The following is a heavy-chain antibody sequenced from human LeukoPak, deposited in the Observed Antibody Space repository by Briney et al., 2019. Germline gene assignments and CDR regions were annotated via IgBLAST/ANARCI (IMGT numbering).Heavy chain of an antibody. CDR2: IIPILGIA. V-gene: IGHV1-69*04. Sequence: SVKVSCKASGGTFSSYAISWVRQAPGQGLEWMGRIIPILGIANYAQKFQGRVTITADKSTSTAYMELSSLRSEDTAVYYYATGPRRDGYNYDWGQGTLVTVSS. CDR1: GGTFSSYA. J-gene: IGHJ4*02. D-gene: IGHD5-24*01. CDR3: ATGPRRDGYNYD.